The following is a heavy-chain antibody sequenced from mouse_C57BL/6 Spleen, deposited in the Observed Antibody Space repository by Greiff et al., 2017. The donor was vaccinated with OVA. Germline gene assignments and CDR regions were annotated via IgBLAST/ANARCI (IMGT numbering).Heavy chain of an antibody. CDR3: AREDHAMGY. J-gene: IGHJ4*01. V-gene: IGHV1-26*01. CDR2: INPDNGGT. Sequence: VQLQQPGPELVKPGASVKISCKASGYTFTNYCMHWVKQSPGQGLEWIGDINPDNGGTSYNQKFKDKATLTVDKSSSTAYMELRSLTSEDSAVYYCAREDHAMGYWGQGTTVTVSS. CDR1: GYTFTNYC.